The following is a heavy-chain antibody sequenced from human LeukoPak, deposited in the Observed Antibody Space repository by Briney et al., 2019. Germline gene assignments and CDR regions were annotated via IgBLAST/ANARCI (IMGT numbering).Heavy chain of an antibody. Sequence: ASVKVSCKVSGYALTELSMHWVRQAPGKGLEWMGGFDPEDGETIYAQKFQGRVTMTEDTSTDTAYMELSSLRAEDTAVYYCATEGGLMGYAPSGVRGAFDIWGQGTMVTVSS. CDR2: FDPEDGET. CDR1: GYALTELS. V-gene: IGHV1-24*01. CDR3: ATEGGLMGYAPSGVRGAFDI. J-gene: IGHJ3*02. D-gene: IGHD2-8*01.